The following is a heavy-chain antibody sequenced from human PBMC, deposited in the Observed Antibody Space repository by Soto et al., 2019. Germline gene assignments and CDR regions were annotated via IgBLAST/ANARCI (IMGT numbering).Heavy chain of an antibody. J-gene: IGHJ4*02. V-gene: IGHV1-18*01. D-gene: IGHD6-19*01. CDR3: ARDLGPTRVSSGWFFDY. Sequence: ASVKVSCKASGYTFTSYGISWVRQAPGQGLEWMGWISAYNGNTNYAQKLQGRVTMTTDTSTSTAYMELRSLRSDDTAVYYCARDLGPTRVSSGWFFDYWGQGTLVTVSS. CDR2: ISAYNGNT. CDR1: GYTFTSYG.